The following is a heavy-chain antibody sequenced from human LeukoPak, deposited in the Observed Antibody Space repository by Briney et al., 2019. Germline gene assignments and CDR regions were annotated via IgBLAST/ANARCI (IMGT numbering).Heavy chain of an antibody. CDR3: AGIYSSSWYGGEDY. CDR1: GGSISSSSYY. Sequence: SETLSLTCTVSGGSISSSSYYWGWIRQPPGKGLEWIGNIYFSGSTYYNPSLKSRVTISIDTSKNQLSLKLTSVTAADTAVYYCAGIYSSSWYGGEDYWGQGTLVTVSS. D-gene: IGHD6-13*01. J-gene: IGHJ4*02. V-gene: IGHV4-39*07. CDR2: IYFSGST.